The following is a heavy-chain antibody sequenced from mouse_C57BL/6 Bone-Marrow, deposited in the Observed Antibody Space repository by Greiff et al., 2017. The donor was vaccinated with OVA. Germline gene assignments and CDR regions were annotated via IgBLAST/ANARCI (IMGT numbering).Heavy chain of an antibody. D-gene: IGHD1-1*01. CDR3: ARDVGITTVGYYAMDY. CDR1: GYSITSGYY. Sequence: DVQLQESGPGLVKPSQSLSLTCSVTGYSITSGYYWNWIRQFPGNKLEWMGYISYDGSNNYNPSLKNRISITRDTSKNQFFLKLNSVTTEDTATYYCARDVGITTVGYYAMDYWGQGTSVTVSS. J-gene: IGHJ4*01. V-gene: IGHV3-6*01. CDR2: ISYDGSN.